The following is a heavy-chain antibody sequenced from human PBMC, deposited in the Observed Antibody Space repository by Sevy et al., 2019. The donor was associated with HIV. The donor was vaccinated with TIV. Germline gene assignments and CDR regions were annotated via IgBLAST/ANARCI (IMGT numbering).Heavy chain of an antibody. D-gene: IGHD3-10*01. J-gene: IGHJ4*02. CDR3: ARGGGYYISGSL. Sequence: SETLSLTCTVSGGSISNSYWSWIRQPPGKGLEWIGYIYYSGSTNYNPSPKSRVTMSIDTSKNQFSLNLSSVTAADTAVYYCARGGGYYISGSLWGQGTLVTVSS. CDR1: GGSISNSY. V-gene: IGHV4-59*01. CDR2: IYYSGST.